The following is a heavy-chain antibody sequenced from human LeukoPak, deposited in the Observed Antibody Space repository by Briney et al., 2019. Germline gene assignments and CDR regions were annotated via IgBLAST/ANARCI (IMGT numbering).Heavy chain of an antibody. D-gene: IGHD3-10*01. J-gene: IGHJ4*02. CDR3: ARLLTYYYGSGSYGVDY. CDR2: IGGSGGST. V-gene: IGHV3-23*01. CDR1: GFTFSSYA. Sequence: PGGSLRLSCAASGFTFSSYAMSWVRQAPGKGLEWVSAIGGSGGSTYYADSVKGRFTISRDNSKNTLYLQMNSLRAEDTAVYYCARLLTYYYGSGSYGVDYWGQGTLVTVSS.